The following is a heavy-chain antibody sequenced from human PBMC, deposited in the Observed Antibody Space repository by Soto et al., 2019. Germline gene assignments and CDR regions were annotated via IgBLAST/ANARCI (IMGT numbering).Heavy chain of an antibody. CDR1: DFSFSSYT. J-gene: IGHJ6*02. V-gene: IGHV3-21*06. D-gene: IGHD2-21*01. CDR3: AKGRGDLGMVTPYFYYGMDV. CDR2: IGGTAGFI. Sequence: EMQLVQSGGGLVKSGGSLRLSCAASDFSFSSYTMNWVRQAPGKGLEWVSSIGGTAGFIFYADSVKGRFTISRDNARNLLFLQMNSLRAEDTAVYYCAKGRGDLGMVTPYFYYGMDVWGQGTTVTASS.